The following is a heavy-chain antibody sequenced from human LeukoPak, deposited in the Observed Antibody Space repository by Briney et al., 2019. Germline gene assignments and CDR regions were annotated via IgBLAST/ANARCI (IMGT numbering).Heavy chain of an antibody. D-gene: IGHD3-10*01. CDR1: GGSISSYY. Sequence: SETLSLTCTVSGGSISSYYWSWIRQPPGKGLEWIGYIYYSGSTNYNPSLKSRVTISVDTSKNQFSLKLSSVTAADTAVYYCARGSYYYGSGSYYNSDYYYYYGMDVWGQGTTVTVSS. J-gene: IGHJ6*02. V-gene: IGHV4-59*01. CDR2: IYYSGST. CDR3: ARGSYYYGSGSYYNSDYYYYYGMDV.